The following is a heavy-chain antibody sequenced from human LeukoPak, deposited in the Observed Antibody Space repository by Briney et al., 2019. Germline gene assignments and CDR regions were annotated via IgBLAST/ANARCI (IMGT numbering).Heavy chain of an antibody. CDR1: GGSISSSNW. D-gene: IGHD3-22*01. CDR2: IYHSGST. J-gene: IGHJ3*02. CDR3: ARDTYYYDSSPCFDI. Sequence: SGTLSLTCAVSGGSISSSNWWSWVRQPPGKGLEWIGEIYHSGSTNYNPSLKSRVTISVDKSKNQFSLKLSSVTAADTAVYYCARDTYYYDSSPCFDIWGQGTMVTVSS. V-gene: IGHV4-4*02.